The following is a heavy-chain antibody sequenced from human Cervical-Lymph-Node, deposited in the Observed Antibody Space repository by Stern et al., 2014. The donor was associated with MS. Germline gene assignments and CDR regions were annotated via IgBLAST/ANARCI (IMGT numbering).Heavy chain of an antibody. CDR2: IYPRDADT. Sequence: EVQLVQSGAEVIKPGESLKLSCKASGYRFTNYWIPWVRQTPGKGLEWMGRIYPRDADTGKNPALQGQVTMSPDKAIGYLYLHLSGLKASDTAMYYCARHRTQSSERWQQFLVSLAAFNIWGQGTMVTVSS. V-gene: IGHV5-51*01. CDR3: ARHRTQSSERWQQFLVSLAAFNI. D-gene: IGHD5-24*01. CDR1: GYRFTNYW. J-gene: IGHJ3*02.